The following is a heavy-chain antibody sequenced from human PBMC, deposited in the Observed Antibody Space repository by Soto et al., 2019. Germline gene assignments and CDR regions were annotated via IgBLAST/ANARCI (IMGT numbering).Heavy chain of an antibody. CDR3: ARRKMSDCRSSNCYWLDY. J-gene: IGHJ4*02. CDR1: GGSISSSSYY. D-gene: IGHD2-2*01. CDR2: IYYSGST. Sequence: SETLSLTCTVSGGSISSSSYYWGWIRQPPGKGLEWIGSIYYSGSTYYNPSLKSRVTISVDTSKNQFSLKLSSVTAADTAVYYCARRKMSDCRSSNCYWLDYWGQGTLVTVSS. V-gene: IGHV4-39*01.